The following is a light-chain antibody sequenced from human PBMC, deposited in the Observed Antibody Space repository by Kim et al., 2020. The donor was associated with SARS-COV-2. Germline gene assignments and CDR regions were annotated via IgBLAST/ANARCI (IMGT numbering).Light chain of an antibody. J-gene: IGLJ1*01. V-gene: IGLV2-8*01. CDR2: EVS. CDR1: SSDVGGYNY. Sequence: GQSVTISRTGTSSDVGGYNYVSWYQQHPGKAPKLMIYEVSKRPSGVPDRFSGSKSGNTASLTVSGLQAEDEADYYCSSYAGSNNYVFGTGTKVTVL. CDR3: SSYAGSNNYV.